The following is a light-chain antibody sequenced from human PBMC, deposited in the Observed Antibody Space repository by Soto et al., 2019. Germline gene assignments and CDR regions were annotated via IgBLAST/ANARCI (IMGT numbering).Light chain of an antibody. CDR2: LGS. CDR3: MAALQAPAT. J-gene: IGKJ1*01. Sequence: DIVMTQSPLSLPVTPGEPASISCRSSQSLLHSNGYNYLDWYLQKPGQSPQLLIYLGSNRAPGVPDRFSGSGAGTDFTLKISRVEAEDVGVYYCMAALQAPATFGQGTKVEIK. V-gene: IGKV2-28*01. CDR1: QSLLHSNGYNY.